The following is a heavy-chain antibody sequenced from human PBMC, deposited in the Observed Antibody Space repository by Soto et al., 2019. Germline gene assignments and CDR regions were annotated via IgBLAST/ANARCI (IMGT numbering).Heavy chain of an antibody. D-gene: IGHD3-3*01. Sequence: PSETLSLTCAVSGASFSGTYWSWIRQPPGKGLEWIGYAYHSGTTVYNPSLKSRVSISVDTSKKHVSLRLSSVTAADTAVYYCAVWSALTQYYLDSWGHGTLVTVSS. CDR3: AVWSALTQYYLDS. CDR1: GASFSGTY. J-gene: IGHJ4*01. V-gene: IGHV4-59*13. CDR2: AYHSGTT.